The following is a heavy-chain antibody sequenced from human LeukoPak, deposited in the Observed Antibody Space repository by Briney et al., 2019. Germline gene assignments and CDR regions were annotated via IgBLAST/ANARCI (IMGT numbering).Heavy chain of an antibody. J-gene: IGHJ4*02. V-gene: IGHV3-23*01. CDR1: GFTFSSYA. CDR3: AKVRGYCSGGSCYSSQGFPDY. Sequence: PGGSLRLSCAASGFTFSSYAMSWVRQAPGKGLEWVSAISGSGGSTYYADSVKGRFTISRDNSKNTLYLQMNSLRAEDTAVYYCAKVRGYCSGGSCYSSQGFPDYWGRGTLVTVSS. CDR2: ISGSGGST. D-gene: IGHD2-15*01.